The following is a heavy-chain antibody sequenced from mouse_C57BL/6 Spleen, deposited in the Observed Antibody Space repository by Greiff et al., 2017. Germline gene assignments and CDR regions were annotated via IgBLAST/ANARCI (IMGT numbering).Heavy chain of an antibody. V-gene: IGHV1-54*01. J-gene: IGHJ2*01. D-gene: IGHD2-1*01. CDR3: ARSDYGNYGDY. Sequence: VQLQQSGAELVRPGTSVKVSCKASGYAFTNYLIEWVKQRPGQGLEWIGVINPGSGGTNYNEKFKGKATLTADKSSSTAYMQLSSLTSEDSAVYFCARSDYGNYGDYWGQGTTLTVSS. CDR1: GYAFTNYL. CDR2: INPGSGGT.